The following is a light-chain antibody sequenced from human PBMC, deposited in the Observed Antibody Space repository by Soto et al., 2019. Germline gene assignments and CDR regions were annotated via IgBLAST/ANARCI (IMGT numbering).Light chain of an antibody. Sequence: DHQMTQSPSSLSASVGDRVTISCRASLGIGKFLAWYQQKPGKVPKLLIYGASTLQSGVPSRFSGSGSVTDFTLTISSLQPEDVATYYCQKYNSFPLTFGQGTKVEIK. CDR2: GAS. V-gene: IGKV1-27*01. CDR3: QKYNSFPLT. CDR1: LGIGKF. J-gene: IGKJ1*01.